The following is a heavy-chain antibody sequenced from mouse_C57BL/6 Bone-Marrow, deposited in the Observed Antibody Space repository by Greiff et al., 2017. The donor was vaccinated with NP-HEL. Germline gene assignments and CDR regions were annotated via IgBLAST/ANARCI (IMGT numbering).Heavy chain of an antibody. J-gene: IGHJ3*01. CDR3: ARHLIYYEYWFAY. CDR1: GFTFSSYG. Sequence: EVKLVESGGDLVKPGGSLKLSCAASGFTFSSYGMSWVRQTPDKRLEWVATISSGGSYTYYPDSVKGRFTISRDTAKNTLYLQMSSLKSEDTAMYYCARHLIYYEYWFAYGGQGTLVTVSA. CDR2: ISSGGSYT. V-gene: IGHV5-6*01. D-gene: IGHD2-4*01.